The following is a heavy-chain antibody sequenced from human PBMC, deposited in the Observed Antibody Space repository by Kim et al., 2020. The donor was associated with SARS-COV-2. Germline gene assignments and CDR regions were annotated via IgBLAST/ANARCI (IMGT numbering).Heavy chain of an antibody. CDR3: ARHGGGVVGYYYYGMDV. Sequence: GESLKISCKGSGYSFTSYWISWVRQMPGKGLEWMGRIDPSDSYTNYSPSFQGHVTISADKSISTAYLQWSGLKASDTAMYYCARHGGGVVGYYYYGMDVWGQGTTVTVSS. D-gene: IGHD2-15*01. V-gene: IGHV5-10-1*01. CDR2: IDPSDSYT. J-gene: IGHJ6*02. CDR1: GYSFTSYW.